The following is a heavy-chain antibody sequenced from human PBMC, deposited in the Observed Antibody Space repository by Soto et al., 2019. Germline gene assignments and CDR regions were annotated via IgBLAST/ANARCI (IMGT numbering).Heavy chain of an antibody. J-gene: IGHJ3*02. CDR1: GFTFSSYG. CDR3: AREPPIYSSSVIDAFDI. D-gene: IGHD6-6*01. Sequence: GGSLRLSCAASGFTFSSYGMHWVRQAPGKGLEWVAVIWYDGSNKYYADSVKGRFTISRDNSKNTLYLQMNSLRAEDTAVYYCAREPPIYSSSVIDAFDIWGQGTMVTVSS. CDR2: IWYDGSNK. V-gene: IGHV3-33*01.